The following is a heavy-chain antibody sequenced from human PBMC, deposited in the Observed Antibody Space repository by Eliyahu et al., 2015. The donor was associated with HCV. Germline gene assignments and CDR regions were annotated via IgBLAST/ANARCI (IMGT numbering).Heavy chain of an antibody. CDR2: IYTSGST. V-gene: IGHV4-61*02. Sequence: QVQLQESGPGLVKPSQTLSLTCTVSGGSISSSSYYWSWIRXPAGKGLEWIGRIYTSGSTNYNPSLKSRVTISVDTSKNQFSLKLSSVTAADTAVYYCATDGPYCGGDCGGNLEDYYYGMDVWGQGTTVTVSS. D-gene: IGHD2-21*01. J-gene: IGHJ6*02. CDR1: GGSISSSSYY. CDR3: ATDGPYCGGDCGGNLEDYYYGMDV.